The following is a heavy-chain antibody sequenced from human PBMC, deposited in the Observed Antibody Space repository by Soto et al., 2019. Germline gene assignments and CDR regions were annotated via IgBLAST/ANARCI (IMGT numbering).Heavy chain of an antibody. D-gene: IGHD6-19*01. CDR2: LSYNSDET. J-gene: IGHJ4*02. CDR3: AKRSGDKSGWFDY. Sequence: EVQMLESGGGLVQPGGSLRLSCAASGFTFSRYGMAWVRQAPGKGLEWVAALSYNSDETHYAASVRGRFTISRDNAQNTLILQMNSLRAEDTALYYCAKRSGDKSGWFDYWGQGTLVPVSS. V-gene: IGHV3-23*01. CDR1: GFTFSRYG.